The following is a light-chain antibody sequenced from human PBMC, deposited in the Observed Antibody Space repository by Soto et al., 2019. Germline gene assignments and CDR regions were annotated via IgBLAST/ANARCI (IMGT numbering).Light chain of an antibody. CDR3: QQYGSTPT. V-gene: IGKV3-11*01. J-gene: IGKJ1*01. CDR2: DVS. Sequence: IVLIQSPATLSASPGERATLSCRASQNISNYLIWYQQKPGQAPRLLIYDVSNRATDIPARFTGSGSGTDFTLTISRLEPEDFAVYYCQQYGSTPTFGQGTKVDNK. CDR1: QNISNY.